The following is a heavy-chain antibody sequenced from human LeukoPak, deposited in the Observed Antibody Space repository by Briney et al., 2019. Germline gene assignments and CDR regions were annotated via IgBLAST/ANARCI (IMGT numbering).Heavy chain of an antibody. CDR2: IYYSGST. J-gene: IGHJ1*01. V-gene: IGHV4-59*01. Sequence: SETLSLTCTVSGGSISSYYWIWIRQPPGKGLEWIGYIYYSGSTNYNPSLKSRVTISVDTSKNQFSLKLSSVTAADTAVYYCARGVFRGVSYFQHWGQGTLVTVSS. CDR1: GGSISSYY. D-gene: IGHD3-10*01. CDR3: ARGVFRGVSYFQH.